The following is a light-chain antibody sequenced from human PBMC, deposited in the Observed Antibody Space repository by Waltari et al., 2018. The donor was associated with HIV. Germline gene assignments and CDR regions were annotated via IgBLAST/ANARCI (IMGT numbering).Light chain of an antibody. CDR1: QGISAA. J-gene: IGKJ5*01. CDR3: QQFNSYPLT. V-gene: IGKV1-13*02. CDR2: DVS. Sequence: AIQLTQSPPSLSDSAVDTVLLTCRTSQGISAALAWYRQKPGKTPELLIYDVSTLQSGVPSKFSGSGSGTDFTLTINSLQPEDSATYYCQQFNSYPLTFGQGTRLEIK.